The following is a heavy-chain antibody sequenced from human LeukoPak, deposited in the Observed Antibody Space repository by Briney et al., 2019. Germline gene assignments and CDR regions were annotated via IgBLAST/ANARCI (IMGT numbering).Heavy chain of an antibody. CDR3: ARLPRGGIILPHDAFDN. Sequence: KPSETLWRTCTVSGGSISSYYWSWIRQPPGKGLEWIGYISYIGSTNYNPSLESRVTISVDTSKNHFSLKLSSVTAADTALYYCARLPRGGIILPHDAFDNWGQGTMVTVSS. V-gene: IGHV4-59*08. CDR1: GGSISSYY. D-gene: IGHD3-16*01. J-gene: IGHJ3*02. CDR2: ISYIGST.